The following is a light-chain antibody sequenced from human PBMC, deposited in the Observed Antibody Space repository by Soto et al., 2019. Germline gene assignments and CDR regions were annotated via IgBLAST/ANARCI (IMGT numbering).Light chain of an antibody. Sequence: EIVMTQSPATLSVSPGERATLSCRASQSVSSNLAWYQQKPGQTPKLLIYVASTRATGIPARFSGSGSGTDFTLTISSLQSEDFAVYYCQQYTVWPLPFGGGTKVEFK. V-gene: IGKV3-15*01. CDR2: VAS. CDR1: QSVSSN. J-gene: IGKJ4*01. CDR3: QQYTVWPLP.